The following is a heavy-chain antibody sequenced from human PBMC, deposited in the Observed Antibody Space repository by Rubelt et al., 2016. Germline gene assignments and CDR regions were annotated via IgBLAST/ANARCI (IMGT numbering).Heavy chain of an antibody. V-gene: IGHV4-39*07. CDR2: IYYSGST. Sequence: QLQLQESGPGLVKPSETLSLTCTVSGGSISSSSYYWGWIRQPPGKGLEWIGSIYYSGSTYYNPSLKVRVTISVDTSKNQFSLKLSSVTAADTAVYYCARGLGYFFDYWGQGTLVTVSS. CDR3: ARGLGYFFDY. D-gene: IGHD2/OR15-2a*01. CDR1: GGSISSSSYY. J-gene: IGHJ4*02.